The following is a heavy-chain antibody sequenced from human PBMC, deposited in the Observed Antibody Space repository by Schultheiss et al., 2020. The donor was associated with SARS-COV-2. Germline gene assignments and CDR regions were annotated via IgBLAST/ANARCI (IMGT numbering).Heavy chain of an antibody. V-gene: IGHV3-30*02. J-gene: IGHJ4*02. Sequence: GGCLRLSCAASGFTFSSYGMHWVRQAPGKGLEWVAVIWYDGSNKYYADSVKGRFTISRDNSKNTLYLQMNSLRPEDTAVYYCSLPSSESAFDYWGQGTLVTVSS. D-gene: IGHD1-26*01. CDR1: GFTFSSYG. CDR3: SLPSSESAFDY. CDR2: IWYDGSNK.